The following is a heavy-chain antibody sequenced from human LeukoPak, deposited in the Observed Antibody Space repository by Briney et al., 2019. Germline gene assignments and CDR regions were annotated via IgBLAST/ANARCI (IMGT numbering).Heavy chain of an antibody. Sequence: PSETLSLTCTVSGGSISSGSYYWSWIRQPAGKGLEWIGRIYTSGSTNYNPSLKSRVTISVDTSKNQFSLKLSSVTAADTAVYYCARSVPNGYYYYYYMDVWGKGTTVTVSS. V-gene: IGHV4-61*02. CDR1: GGSISSGSYY. CDR2: IYTSGST. CDR3: ARSVPNGYYYYYYMDV. D-gene: IGHD2-8*01. J-gene: IGHJ6*03.